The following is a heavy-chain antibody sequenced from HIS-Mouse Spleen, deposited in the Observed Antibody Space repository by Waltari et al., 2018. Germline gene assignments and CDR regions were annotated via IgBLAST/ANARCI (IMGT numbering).Heavy chain of an antibody. CDR3: ARAAIGWTPRADP. V-gene: IGHV1-2*02. D-gene: IGHD6-19*01. CDR2: INPNSGGT. Sequence: QVQLVQSGAEVKKPGASVKVSCKASGSTFTAYDMPWLRKAPGQGLEWMGWINPNSGGTNYAQKFQGRVTMTRDTSISTAYMELSRLRSDDTAVYYCARAAIGWTPRADPWGQGTLVTVSS. J-gene: IGHJ5*02. CDR1: GSTFTAYD.